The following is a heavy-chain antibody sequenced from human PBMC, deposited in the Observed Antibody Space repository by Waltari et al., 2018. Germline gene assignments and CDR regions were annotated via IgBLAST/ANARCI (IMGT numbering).Heavy chain of an antibody. D-gene: IGHD6-19*01. CDR2: INHSGSN. V-gene: IGHV4-34*01. CDR3: ARGRYATPYSSGWWGRFDP. CDR1: GGSFSGYY. Sequence: QVQLQQWGAGLLKPSETLSLTCAVYGGSFSGYYWSWIRQPPGQGLEWIGEINHSGSNNYNPALKSRVTISVDTSKNQFSLKLSSVTAADTAVYYCARGRYATPYSSGWWGRFDPWGQGTLVTVSS. J-gene: IGHJ5*02.